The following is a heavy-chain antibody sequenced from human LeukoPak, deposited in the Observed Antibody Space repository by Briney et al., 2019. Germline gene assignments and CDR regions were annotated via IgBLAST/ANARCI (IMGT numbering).Heavy chain of an antibody. Sequence: PSETLSLTCAVSGGSFSGYYWTWIRQPPGKGLEWIGEINHSGSANYNPSLMSRVTISLDTSKNHFSLNLSSVAAADTAVYYCARGQCTVTTHWGQGTLVTVSS. CDR1: GGSFSGYY. J-gene: IGHJ4*02. V-gene: IGHV4-34*01. CDR2: INHSGSA. D-gene: IGHD4-11*01. CDR3: ARGQCTVTTH.